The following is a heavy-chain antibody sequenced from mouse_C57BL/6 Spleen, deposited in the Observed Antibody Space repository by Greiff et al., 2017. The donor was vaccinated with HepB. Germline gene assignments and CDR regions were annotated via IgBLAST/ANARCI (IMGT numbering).Heavy chain of an antibody. Sequence: EVKLMESGGGLVKPGGSLKLSCAASGFTFSSYAMSWVRQTPEKRLEWVATISDGGSYTYYPDNVKGRFTISRDNAKNNLYLQRSHLKSEDTAMYYCVSYYGNYPAWFAYWGQGTLVTVSA. CDR3: VSYYGNYPAWFAY. V-gene: IGHV5-4*03. J-gene: IGHJ3*01. CDR2: ISDGGSYT. CDR1: GFTFSSYA. D-gene: IGHD2-1*01.